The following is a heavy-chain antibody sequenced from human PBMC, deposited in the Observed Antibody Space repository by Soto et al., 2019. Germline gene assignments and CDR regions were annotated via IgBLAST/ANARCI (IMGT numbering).Heavy chain of an antibody. CDR1: GGSISSGGYS. CDR3: ARDQLEGNWFDP. V-gene: IGHV4-30-2*01. D-gene: IGHD1-1*01. CDR2: IYHSGYT. Sequence: QLQLQGSGSGLMKPSQTLSLTCAVSGGSISSGGYSWNWIRQPPGKGLEWIGYIYHSGYTFYIPSLKSRVTISVDKSKNQFSLKLSSVTAADTAVYYCARDQLEGNWFDPWGQGTLVTVSS. J-gene: IGHJ5*02.